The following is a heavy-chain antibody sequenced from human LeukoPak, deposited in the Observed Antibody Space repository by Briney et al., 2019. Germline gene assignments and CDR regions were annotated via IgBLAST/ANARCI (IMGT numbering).Heavy chain of an antibody. Sequence: GESLKISCRGSGYTFTNYWIGWVRQMPGKGLEWMGVVSPDDSNAKYSPSFQGQVTISADKSINTAYLQWSSLKASDTAMYYCARFNNSDADYWGQGTLVTVSS. J-gene: IGHJ4*02. CDR2: VSPDDSNA. CDR1: GYTFTNYW. V-gene: IGHV5-51*01. D-gene: IGHD6-19*01. CDR3: ARFNNSDADY.